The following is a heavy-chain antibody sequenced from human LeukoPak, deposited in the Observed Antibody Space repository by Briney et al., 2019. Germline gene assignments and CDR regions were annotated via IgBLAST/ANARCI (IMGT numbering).Heavy chain of an antibody. D-gene: IGHD6-19*01. Sequence: ASVKVSCKASGYTFTSYDINWVRQATGQGLEWMGWMNPNSGSTGYAQKSQGRVTMTRNTSISTAYMELSSLRSEDTAVYYCARVGLGIYIPSAFDIWGQGTMVTVSS. CDR3: ARVGLGIYIPSAFDI. V-gene: IGHV1-8*01. CDR2: MNPNSGST. J-gene: IGHJ3*02. CDR1: GYTFTSYD.